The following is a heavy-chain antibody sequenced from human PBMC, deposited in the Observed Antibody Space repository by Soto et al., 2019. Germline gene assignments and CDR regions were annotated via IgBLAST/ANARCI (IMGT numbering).Heavy chain of an antibody. J-gene: IGHJ3*01. D-gene: IGHD6-6*01. Sequence: QVQLQESGPGLVKPSETLSLTCTVSGGSISGYYWSWIRQPPGKGLEWIGFIYDSGRTNYNPSLKSRVTISEDTSKNQFSLRLSSVTAADTAIYYCARDGHTSSSLAFDFWGPGTMVTVSS. CDR2: IYDSGRT. V-gene: IGHV4-59*01. CDR3: ARDGHTSSSLAFDF. CDR1: GGSISGYY.